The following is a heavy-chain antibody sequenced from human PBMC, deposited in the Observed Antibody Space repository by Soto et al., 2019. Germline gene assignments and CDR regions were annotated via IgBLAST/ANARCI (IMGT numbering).Heavy chain of an antibody. CDR1: GGSISSGGYY. CDR2: IYYSGST. CDR3: ARLTAVAGTVVDY. J-gene: IGHJ4*02. V-gene: IGHV4-31*03. Sequence: PSETLSLTCTVSGGSISSGGYYWSWIRQHPGKGLEWIGYIYYSGSTYYNPSLKSRVTISVDTSKNQFSLKLGSVTAADTAVYYCARLTAVAGTVVDYWGQGTLVTSPQ. D-gene: IGHD6-19*01.